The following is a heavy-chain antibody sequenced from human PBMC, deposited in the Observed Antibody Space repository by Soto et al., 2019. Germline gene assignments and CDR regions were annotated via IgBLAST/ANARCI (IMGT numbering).Heavy chain of an antibody. CDR3: AKDLTTTLGSGSPTPIDDY. J-gene: IGHJ4*02. V-gene: IGHV4-59*01. D-gene: IGHD3-22*01. CDR1: GGSISSYY. Sequence: KSSETLSLTCTVSGGSISSYYWSWIRQPPGKGLEWIGYIYYSGSTNYNPSLKSRVTISVDTSKNQFSLKLSSVTAEDTAVYYCAKDLTTTLGSGSPTPIDDYWGQGTLVTVSS. CDR2: IYYSGST.